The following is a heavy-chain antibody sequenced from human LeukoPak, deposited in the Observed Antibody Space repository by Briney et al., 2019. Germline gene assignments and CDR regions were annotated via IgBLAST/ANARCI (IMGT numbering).Heavy chain of an antibody. J-gene: IGHJ6*03. CDR3: ARSVEGYCSGGSCYSYPYYMDV. CDR1: GGSISSYY. D-gene: IGHD2-15*01. Sequence: SETLSLTCTVSGGSISSYYWSWIRQPPGKGLEWIGYIYYSGSTNYNPSLKSRVTISVDTSKNQFSLKLSSVTAADTAVYYCARSVEGYCSGGSCYSYPYYMDVWGKGTTVTVSS. V-gene: IGHV4-59*01. CDR2: IYYSGST.